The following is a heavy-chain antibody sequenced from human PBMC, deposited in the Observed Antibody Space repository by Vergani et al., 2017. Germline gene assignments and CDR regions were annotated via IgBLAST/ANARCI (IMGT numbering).Heavy chain of an antibody. D-gene: IGHD3-9*01. CDR3: ARDGNYDLLTGYTKGWFDP. CDR2: IYYSGST. Sequence: QVQLQESGPGLVKPSETLSLTCTVSNDSVSSYYWSWIRQPPGKGLEWIGYIYYSGSTNYNPSLKSRVTISVDTSKNQFSLKLSSVTAADTAVYYCARDGNYDLLTGYTKGWFDPWGQGTLVTVSS. V-gene: IGHV4-59*02. J-gene: IGHJ5*02. CDR1: NDSVSSYY.